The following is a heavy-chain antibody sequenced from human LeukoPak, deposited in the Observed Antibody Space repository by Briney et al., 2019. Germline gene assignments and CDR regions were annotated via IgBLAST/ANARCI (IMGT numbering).Heavy chain of an antibody. J-gene: IGHJ5*02. Sequence: GASVKVSCKASGYTFTSYDINWVRQATGQGLEWMGWMNPNSGNTGYAQKFQGRVTMTRNTSISTAYMELSSLRSEDTAVYYCARVPPGCSSTSCYLEGFDPWGQGTLVTVSS. D-gene: IGHD2-2*01. CDR3: ARVPPGCSSTSCYLEGFDP. V-gene: IGHV1-8*01. CDR1: GYTFTSYD. CDR2: MNPNSGNT.